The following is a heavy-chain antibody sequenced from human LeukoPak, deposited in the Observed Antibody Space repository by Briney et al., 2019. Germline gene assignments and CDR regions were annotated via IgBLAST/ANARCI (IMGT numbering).Heavy chain of an antibody. CDR3: ARYHAVRYCSGGSCYSSRPNWFDP. J-gene: IGHJ5*02. CDR1: GGSFSGYY. Sequence: SETLSLTCAVYGGSFSGYYWSWIRQPPGKGLGWIGEINHSGSTNYNPSLKSRVTISVDTSKNQFSLKLSSVTAADTAVYYCARYHAVRYCSGGSCYSSRPNWFDPWGQGTLVTVSS. CDR2: INHSGST. V-gene: IGHV4-34*01. D-gene: IGHD2-15*01.